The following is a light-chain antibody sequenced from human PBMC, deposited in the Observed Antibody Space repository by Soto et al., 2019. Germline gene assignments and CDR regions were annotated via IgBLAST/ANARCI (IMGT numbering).Light chain of an antibody. CDR1: QSILRN. J-gene: IGKJ1*01. Sequence: EIVMTQSQATLSVSPEERATLSCLAPQSILRNLAWYQHKPGQPPRLLIYGASTRATGIPGRFSGSGSGTEFTLTISSLQSEDFAVYYCHQYYKWPQTLGQGTKVDI. CDR2: GAS. V-gene: IGKV3-15*01. CDR3: HQYYKWPQT.